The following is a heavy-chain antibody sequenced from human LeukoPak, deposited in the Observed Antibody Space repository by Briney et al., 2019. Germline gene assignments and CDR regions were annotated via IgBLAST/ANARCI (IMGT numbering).Heavy chain of an antibody. J-gene: IGHJ4*02. CDR3: ARTKWELLRYFDY. CDR1: GVSVSTKDRY. D-gene: IGHD1-26*01. V-gene: IGHV4-39*01. Sequence: NPSETLSLTCAVSGVSVSTKDRYWAWIRQPPGKGLEWIGSINHFGSTFYDPSLQTRVTISVDTSKNQFSLKLSSVTAADTAVYYCARTKWELLRYFDYWGQGTLVTVSS. CDR2: INHFGST.